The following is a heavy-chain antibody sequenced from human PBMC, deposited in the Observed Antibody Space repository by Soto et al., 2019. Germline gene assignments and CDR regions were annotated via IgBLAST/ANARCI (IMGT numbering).Heavy chain of an antibody. CDR2: ISGSGGST. CDR3: AKVLGIGVVVVPAAYYFDY. J-gene: IGHJ4*02. CDR1: GFTFSSYA. Sequence: EVQLLESGGGLVQPGGSLRLSCAASGFTFSSYAMSWVRQAPGKGLEWVSAISGSGGSTYYADSVKGRFTISRDNSKNTLYLQMNSLRAEDTAVYYCAKVLGIGVVVVPAAYYFDYWGQGTLVTVSS. D-gene: IGHD2-2*01. V-gene: IGHV3-23*01.